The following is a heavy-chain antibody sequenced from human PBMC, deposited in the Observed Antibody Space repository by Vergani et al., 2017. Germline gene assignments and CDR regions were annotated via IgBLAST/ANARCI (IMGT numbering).Heavy chain of an antibody. D-gene: IGHD3-22*01. CDR1: GFTFSSYS. CDR2: ISSSSSYI. V-gene: IGHV3-21*04. CDR3: AKSDSSGYPYYGMDV. Sequence: EVQLVESGGGLVKPGGSLRLSCAASGFTFSSYSMNWVRQAPGKGLEWVSSISSSSSYIYYADSVKGRFTISRDNAKNSLYLQMNSLRAEDTAVYYCAKSDSSGYPYYGMDVWGQGTTVTVSS. J-gene: IGHJ6*02.